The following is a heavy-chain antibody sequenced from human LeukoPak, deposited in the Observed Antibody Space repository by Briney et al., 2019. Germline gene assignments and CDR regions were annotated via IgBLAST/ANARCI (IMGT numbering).Heavy chain of an antibody. Sequence: GGSLRLSCAASGFTFSSYAMSWVRQAPGKGLEWVLVIYSGGSTYYADSVKGRFTISRDNSKNTLYLQMNSLRAEDTAVYYCAREQRFLEWLFDYWGQGTLVTVSS. CDR2: IYSGGST. D-gene: IGHD3-3*01. J-gene: IGHJ4*02. CDR3: AREQRFLEWLFDY. CDR1: GFTFSSYA. V-gene: IGHV3-66*01.